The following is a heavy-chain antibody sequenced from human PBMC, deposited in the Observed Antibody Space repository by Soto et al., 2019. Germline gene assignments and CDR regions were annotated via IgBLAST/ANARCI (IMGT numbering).Heavy chain of an antibody. V-gene: IGHV3-21*01. CDR1: GFTFSSYS. Sequence: EVQLVESGGGLVKPGGSLRLSCAASGFTFSSYSMNWVRQAPGKGLEWVSSISSSSSYIYYADSVKGRFTISRDNAKNSLYLQMNSLRAEDTAVYYCARVSVGELLHDDYWCQGTLVTVSS. CDR2: ISSSSSYI. CDR3: ARVSVGELLHDDY. J-gene: IGHJ4*02. D-gene: IGHD3-10*01.